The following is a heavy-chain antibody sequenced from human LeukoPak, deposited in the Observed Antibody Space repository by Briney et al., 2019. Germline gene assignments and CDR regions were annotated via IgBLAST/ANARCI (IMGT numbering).Heavy chain of an antibody. V-gene: IGHV5-51*01. J-gene: IGHJ5*02. CDR3: ARLVVVTAIPPDWFDP. CDR1: GHSFTSYW. D-gene: IGHD2-21*02. CDR2: IYPGDSDT. Sequence: GESLKISCKGSGHSFTSYWIGWVRQMPGKGLEWMGIIYPGDSDTRYSPSFQGQVTISADKSISTAYLQWSSLKASDTAMYYCARLVVVTAIPPDWFDPWGQGTLVTVSS.